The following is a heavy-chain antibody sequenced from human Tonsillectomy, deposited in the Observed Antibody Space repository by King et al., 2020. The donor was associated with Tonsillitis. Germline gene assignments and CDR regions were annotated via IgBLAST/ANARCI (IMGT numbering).Heavy chain of an antibody. CDR2: INPNSGGT. J-gene: IGHJ3*01. D-gene: IGHD4-23*01. CDR1: GYTFTAFY. CDR3: ARDLYGGNSGVFDF. Sequence: VQLVQSGAEVKKPGASVKVSCKASGYTFTAFYVHWVRQAPGQGLEWMGWINPNSGGTNSALNFQGRGTLTRDTSISTAYMDLSRLRSDDTAVYYCARDLYGGNSGVFDFWGQGTMVTVSS. V-gene: IGHV1-2*02.